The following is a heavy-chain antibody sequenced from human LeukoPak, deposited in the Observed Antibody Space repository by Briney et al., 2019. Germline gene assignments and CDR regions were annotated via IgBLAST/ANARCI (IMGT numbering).Heavy chain of an antibody. CDR1: GGSISSSSYY. CDR3: ARTPIYYFDNSGYYN. CDR2: IYYSGST. J-gene: IGHJ4*02. D-gene: IGHD3-22*01. Sequence: PSETLSLNCIVSGGSISSSSYYWGWIRQPPGKGLEWIGSIYYSGSTYYNPSLKSRVTMSVDTSKKQFSLRLSSVTAADTAVYYCARTPIYYFDNSGYYNWGQGTLVTVSS. V-gene: IGHV4-39*07.